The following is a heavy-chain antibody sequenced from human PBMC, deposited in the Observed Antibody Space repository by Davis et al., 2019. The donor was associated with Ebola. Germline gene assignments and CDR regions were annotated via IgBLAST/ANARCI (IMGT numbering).Heavy chain of an antibody. J-gene: IGHJ3*01. Sequence: GESLKISCAASGFTFSYCDMSWVRRAPGKGLEWVSTLGLSADTYYADSVKGRFTISRDNSKNTLHLQMNSLRVEDTAIYYCAKDTSNVWFDVWGQGTMVTVSS. CDR1: GFTFSYCD. V-gene: IGHV3-23*01. CDR3: AKDTSNVWFDV. CDR2: LGLSADT. D-gene: IGHD6-19*01.